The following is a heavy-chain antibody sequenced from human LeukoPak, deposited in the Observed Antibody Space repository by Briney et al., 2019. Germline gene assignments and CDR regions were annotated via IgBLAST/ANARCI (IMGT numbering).Heavy chain of an antibody. V-gene: IGHV4-4*07. J-gene: IGHJ4*02. CDR2: IYTSGST. D-gene: IGHD3-22*01. CDR3: AXXXSNYDSSGYPYYFDC. Sequence: SETLSLTCTVSGGSISSYYWSWIRQPAGKGLEWIGRIYTSGSTKYNPSLKSRVTMSVDTAKNQFSLKLSSVTAADTAGCYVAXXXSNYDSSGYPYYFDCWGQGTLVTVSS. CDR1: GGSISSYY.